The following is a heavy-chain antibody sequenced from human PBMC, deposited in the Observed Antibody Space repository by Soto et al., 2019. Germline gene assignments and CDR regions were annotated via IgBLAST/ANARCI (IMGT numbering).Heavy chain of an antibody. J-gene: IGHJ4*02. Sequence: SETLSLTCAVYGGSFSGYYWSWIRQPPGKGLEWIGEINHSGSTNYNPSLKSRVTISVDTSKNQFSLKLSSVTAADTAVYYCARGHASTPKGYCSGGSCSTAYYFDYWGQGTLVTVSS. V-gene: IGHV4-34*01. CDR1: GGSFSGYY. D-gene: IGHD2-15*01. CDR2: INHSGST. CDR3: ARGHASTPKGYCSGGSCSTAYYFDY.